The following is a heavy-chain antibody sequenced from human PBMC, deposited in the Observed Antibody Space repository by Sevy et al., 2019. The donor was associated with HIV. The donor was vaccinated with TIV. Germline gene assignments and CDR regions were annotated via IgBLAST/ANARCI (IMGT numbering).Heavy chain of an antibody. V-gene: IGHV3-49*03. CDR3: TRPKRDYYDSSGYPYYFDY. CDR2: IRSKAYGGTT. D-gene: IGHD3-22*01. J-gene: IGHJ4*02. Sequence: GGSLRLSCTASGFTFGDYAMSWFRQAPGKGLEWVGFIRSKAYGGTTKYAAAVKGRFTISRDDSKSIAYLQMNSLKTEDTAVYYCTRPKRDYYDSSGYPYYFDYWGQGTLVTVSS. CDR1: GFTFGDYA.